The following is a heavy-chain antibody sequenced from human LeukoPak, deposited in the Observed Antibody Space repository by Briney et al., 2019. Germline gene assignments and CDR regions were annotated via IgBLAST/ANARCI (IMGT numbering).Heavy chain of an antibody. CDR3: ARAYDVVVTAGTRFDP. CDR1: GDSISSYY. V-gene: IGHV4-59*12. J-gene: IGHJ5*02. CDR2: IYYSGST. D-gene: IGHD2-21*02. Sequence: KPSETLSLTCTVSGDSISSYYWSWIRQPPGKGLEWIGYIYYSGSTNYNPSLESRVTISVDKSKNQFSLKLSSVTAADTAVYYCARAYDVVVTAGTRFDPWGQGTLVTVSS.